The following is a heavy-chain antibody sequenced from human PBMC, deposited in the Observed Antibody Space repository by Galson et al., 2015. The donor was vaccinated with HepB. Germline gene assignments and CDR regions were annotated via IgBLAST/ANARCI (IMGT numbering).Heavy chain of an antibody. CDR1: GYTFTSYG. Sequence: SVKVSCKASGYTFTSYGISWVRQAPGQGLEWMGWISAYNGNTKYAQKLQGRVTMTTDTSTSTAYMELRSLRSDDTAVYYCARVKVGIVGVVKFDPWGQGTLVTVSS. CDR2: ISAYNGNT. D-gene: IGHD3-3*01. CDR3: ARVKVGIVGVVKFDP. J-gene: IGHJ5*02. V-gene: IGHV1-18*01.